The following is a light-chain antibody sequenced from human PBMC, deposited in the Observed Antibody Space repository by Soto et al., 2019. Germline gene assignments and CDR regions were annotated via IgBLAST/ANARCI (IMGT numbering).Light chain of an antibody. CDR2: SNN. CDR3: AAWDGSLNGPGV. J-gene: IGLJ1*01. Sequence: QSVLTQPPSASGTPGQRVTISCSGSSSNIGSNTVNWYQQLPGTAPKLLIYSNNQRPSGVPDRFSGSKSGTSASLAISGLQSEDEADYYCAAWDGSLNGPGVFGTGTKVTVL. V-gene: IGLV1-44*01. CDR1: SSNIGSNT.